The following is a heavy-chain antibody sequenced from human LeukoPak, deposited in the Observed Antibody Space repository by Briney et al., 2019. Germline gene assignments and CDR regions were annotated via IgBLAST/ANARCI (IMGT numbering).Heavy chain of an antibody. D-gene: IGHD6-19*01. V-gene: IGHV3-30*04. J-gene: IGHJ5*02. CDR2: ISYDGSNK. CDR3: AKDEGSGWYVGPNWFDP. CDR1: GFTFSSYA. Sequence: PGGSLRLSCAASGFTFSSYAMSWVRQAPGKGLEWVAVISYDGSNKYYADSVKGRFTISRDNSKNTLYLQMNSLRAEDTAVYYCAKDEGSGWYVGPNWFDPWGQGTLVTVSS.